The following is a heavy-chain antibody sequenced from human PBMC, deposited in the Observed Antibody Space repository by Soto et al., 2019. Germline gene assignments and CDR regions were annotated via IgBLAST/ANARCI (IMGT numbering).Heavy chain of an antibody. D-gene: IGHD3-22*01. CDR3: AKMHYDSSGPYY. J-gene: IGHJ4*02. CDR2: ISYDGSNK. CDR1: GFTFSSYG. V-gene: IGHV3-30*18. Sequence: LRLSCAASGFTFSSYGMHWVRQAPGKGLEWVAVISYDGSNKYYADSVKGRLTISRDNSKNTLYLQMNSLRAEDTAVYYCAKMHYDSSGPYYWGQGTLVTVSS.